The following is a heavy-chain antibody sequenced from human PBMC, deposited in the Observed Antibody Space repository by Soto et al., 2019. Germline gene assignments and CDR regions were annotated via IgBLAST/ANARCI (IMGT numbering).Heavy chain of an antibody. D-gene: IGHD3-10*01. CDR3: ARSRSRGVIMHYYYYGMDV. Sequence: ASVKVSCKASGYTFTSYGISWVRQAPGEGLEWMGWISAYNGNTNYAQKLQGRVTMTTDTSTSTAYMELRSLRSDDTAVYYCARSRSRGVIMHYYYYGMDVWGQGPTVTV. CDR1: GYTFTSYG. J-gene: IGHJ6*02. CDR2: ISAYNGNT. V-gene: IGHV1-18*04.